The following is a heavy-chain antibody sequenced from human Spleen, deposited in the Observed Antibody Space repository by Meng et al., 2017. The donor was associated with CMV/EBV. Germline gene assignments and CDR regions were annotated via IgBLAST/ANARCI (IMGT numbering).Heavy chain of an antibody. Sequence: GESLKISCAASGFTFSVYSMIWVRQPPGEGLEWVSYIDSGSSTIYYADSVKGRFTTSRDNAKNSLYLQMNSLRAEDTAVYYCAGGGRYPYYDFWSGYFPLDVWGQGTTVTVSS. CDR2: IDSGSSTI. D-gene: IGHD3-3*01. J-gene: IGHJ6*02. CDR1: GFTFSVYS. CDR3: AGGGRYPYYDFWSGYFPLDV. V-gene: IGHV3-48*04.